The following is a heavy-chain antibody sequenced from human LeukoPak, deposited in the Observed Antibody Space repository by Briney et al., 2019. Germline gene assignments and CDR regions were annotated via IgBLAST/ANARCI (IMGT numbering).Heavy chain of an antibody. CDR2: MNPNSGNT. CDR3: ARAPQYYYDSSGYYYFDY. D-gene: IGHD3-22*01. J-gene: IGHJ4*02. V-gene: IGHV1-8*01. CDR1: GYTFTSYD. Sequence: ASVKVSCKASGYTFTSYDINWVRQATGQGLEWMGWMNPNSGNTGYAQKFQGRVTMTRNTSISTAYMELSSLRSEDTAVYYCARAPQYYYDSSGYYYFDYWGQGTLVTVSS.